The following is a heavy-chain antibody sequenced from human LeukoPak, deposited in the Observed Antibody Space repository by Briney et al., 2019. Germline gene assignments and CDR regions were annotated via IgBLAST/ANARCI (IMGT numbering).Heavy chain of an antibody. CDR2: IYSGGRT. J-gene: IGHJ6*03. CDR1: GFTFSSNY. CDR3: ARDRLVRGVIHYYYMDV. Sequence: XXAAXGFTFSSNYMXWVRQAPGKGVEXVSVIYSGGRTYYSDSVRGRLTIFRENSKKTLYLQMNGLRAEDTAVYYCARDRLVRGVIHYYYMDVWGKGTTVTVSS. D-gene: IGHD3-10*01. V-gene: IGHV3-53*01.